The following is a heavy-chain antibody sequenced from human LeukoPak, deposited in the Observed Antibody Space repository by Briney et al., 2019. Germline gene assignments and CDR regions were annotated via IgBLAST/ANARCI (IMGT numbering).Heavy chain of an antibody. CDR3: ARGVWLESHFDY. Sequence: ASVKVSCKASGYTFTGYYMHWVRQAPGQGPEWMGWINPNSGGTNYAQKFQGRVTMTRDTSISTAYMELSRLRSDDTAVYYCARGVWLESHFDYWGQGTLVTVSS. CDR1: GYTFTGYY. CDR2: INPNSGGT. J-gene: IGHJ4*02. V-gene: IGHV1-2*02. D-gene: IGHD6-19*01.